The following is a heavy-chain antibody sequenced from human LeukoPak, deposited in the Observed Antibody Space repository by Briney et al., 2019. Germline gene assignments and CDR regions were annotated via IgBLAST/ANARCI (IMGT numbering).Heavy chain of an antibody. CDR2: ISSSSTYI. Sequence: GGSLRLSCAASGFTFSTYSMNWVRQAPGKGLEWVSSISSSSTYIYYADSVKGRFTISRGNAKNSLYLQMNSLRAEDTAVYYCAREVPGNYDSSGYTALYFDYWGQGALVTVSS. V-gene: IGHV3-21*01. CDR1: GFTFSTYS. CDR3: AREVPGNYDSSGYTALYFDY. D-gene: IGHD3-22*01. J-gene: IGHJ4*02.